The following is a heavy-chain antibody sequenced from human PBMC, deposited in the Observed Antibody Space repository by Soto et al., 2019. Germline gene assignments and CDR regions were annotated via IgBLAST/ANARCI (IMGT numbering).Heavy chain of an antibody. CDR1: GFTFSSYA. CDR3: ARGGALVDY. Sequence: LRLSCAASGFTFSSYAMHWVRQAPGKGLEWVAVISYDGSNKYYADSVKGRFTISRDNSKNTLYLQMNSLRAEDTAVYYCARGGALVDYWGQGTLVTSPQ. J-gene: IGHJ4*02. CDR2: ISYDGSNK. V-gene: IGHV3-30-3*01.